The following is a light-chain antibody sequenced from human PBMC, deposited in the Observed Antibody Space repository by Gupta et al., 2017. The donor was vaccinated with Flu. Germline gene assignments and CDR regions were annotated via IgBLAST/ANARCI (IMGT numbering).Light chain of an antibody. CDR3: QQDDSAPKT. CDR2: GVS. CDR1: QTITRSH. V-gene: IGKV3-20*01. J-gene: IGKJ1*01. Sequence: ENVLTQSPGTLSLSPGEGATLSCRASQTITRSHLAWYQQKPGQPPRLLIYGVSNRATGIPDRFSGSESGTDFTLTISRLEPEDFAVYYCQQDDSAPKTFGQGTKVEIK.